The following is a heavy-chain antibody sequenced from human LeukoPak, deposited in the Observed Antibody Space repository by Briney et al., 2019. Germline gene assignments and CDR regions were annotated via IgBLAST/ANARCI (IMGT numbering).Heavy chain of an antibody. D-gene: IGHD5-18*01. CDR3: ARMEGTAMVSDAYDI. Sequence: SETLSLTCTVSGGSISRGSYYWNWIRQPAGKGLEWIGRIYTSGSTSYNPSLKSRLTISLDTSKNQFSLKLSSVTAADTAVYYCARMEGTAMVSDAYDIWGQGTMVTVSS. J-gene: IGHJ3*02. V-gene: IGHV4-61*02. CDR2: IYTSGST. CDR1: GGSISRGSYY.